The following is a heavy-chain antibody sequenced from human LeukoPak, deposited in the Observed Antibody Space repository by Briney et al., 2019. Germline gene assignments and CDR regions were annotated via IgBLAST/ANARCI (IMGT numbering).Heavy chain of an antibody. CDR1: GGTYSSYS. J-gene: IGHJ4*02. D-gene: IGHD5-18*01. Sequence: PSVKVFCKTSGGTYSSYSISWVRQAPGQGLEWMGRLIPIVGTANYAQKFQGRVTSTADESTSTAYMELSSLRSEDTAVYYCASYERGYSYGPFDYWGQGTLVTVSS. CDR3: ASYERGYSYGPFDY. CDR2: LIPIVGTA. V-gene: IGHV1-69*11.